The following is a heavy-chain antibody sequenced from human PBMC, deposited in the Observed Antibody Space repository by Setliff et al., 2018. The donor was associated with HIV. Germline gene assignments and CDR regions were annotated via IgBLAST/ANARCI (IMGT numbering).Heavy chain of an antibody. J-gene: IGHJ4*02. CDR2: IYYSGTT. D-gene: IGHD3-22*01. CDR3: ASLDSSGYYYSFFFDY. V-gene: IGHV4-39*01. CDR1: GFSFRNSFYN. Sequence: SETLSLTCNVSGFSFRNSFYNWGWIRQPPGKGLEWIGTIYYSGTTYYNPSLKSRVTMSIDTSQNQFSLKLTSVTATDTAVYYCASLDSSGYYYSFFFDYWGQGTLVTVSS.